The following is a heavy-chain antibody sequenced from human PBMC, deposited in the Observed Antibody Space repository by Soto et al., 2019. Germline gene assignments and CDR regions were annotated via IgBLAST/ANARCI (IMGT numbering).Heavy chain of an antibody. CDR2: IRSKTYGGTT. CDR3: TRGTVNYGDYTPLDY. J-gene: IGHJ4*02. Sequence: GGSLRLSCTTSGFTFGDYAMNWFRQAPGKGLEWVGFIRSKTYGGTTEYAASVKGRFTISRDDSKSIAYLQMNSLKTEDTAVYYCTRGTVNYGDYTPLDYWGQGTLVTVSS. V-gene: IGHV3-49*03. CDR1: GFTFGDYA. D-gene: IGHD4-17*01.